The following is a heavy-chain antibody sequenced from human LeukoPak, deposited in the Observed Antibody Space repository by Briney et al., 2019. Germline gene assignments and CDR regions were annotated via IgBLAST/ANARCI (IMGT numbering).Heavy chain of an antibody. CDR3: ARTGYCSGGSCGRDWFDP. CDR1: GYTFTSNG. V-gene: IGHV1-18*01. D-gene: IGHD2-15*01. J-gene: IGHJ5*02. CDR2: ISAYNGNT. Sequence: ASVKVSCKASGYTFTSNGISWVRQAPGQGLEWMGWISAYNGNTNSAQKLQGRVTMTTDTSTSTAYMELRSLRSDDTAVYYCARTGYCSGGSCGRDWFDPWGQGTLVTVSS.